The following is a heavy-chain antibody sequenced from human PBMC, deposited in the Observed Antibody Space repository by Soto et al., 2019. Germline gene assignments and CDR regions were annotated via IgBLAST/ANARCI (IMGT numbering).Heavy chain of an antibody. CDR2: IFDGGSA. CDR1: GGTITYYY. Sequence: SETLSLTCTVSGGTITYYYWSWIRQAPGKGLEWLGYIFDGGSANYNPSLKSRVSFSLDKSQNQLSLKLTSVTGADTAIYYCVSVEGTPTVTGDYYYGMDVWGQGTTVTVSS. D-gene: IGHD4-17*01. V-gene: IGHV4-59*12. CDR3: VSVEGTPTVTGDYYYGMDV. J-gene: IGHJ6*02.